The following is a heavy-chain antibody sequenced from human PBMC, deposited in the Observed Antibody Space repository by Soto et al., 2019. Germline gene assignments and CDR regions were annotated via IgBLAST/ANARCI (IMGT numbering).Heavy chain of an antibody. CDR3: ARDQIPYTEIFDY. D-gene: IGHD2-2*02. CDR1: GYTFTSYG. Sequence: XVKVSCKASGYTFTSYGISWVRRAPGQGLEWMGWISAYNGNTNYAQKLQGRVTMTTDTSTSTAYMELRSLPSDDTAVYYCARDQIPYTEIFDYWGQGTLVTVSS. CDR2: ISAYNGNT. V-gene: IGHV1-18*01. J-gene: IGHJ4*02.